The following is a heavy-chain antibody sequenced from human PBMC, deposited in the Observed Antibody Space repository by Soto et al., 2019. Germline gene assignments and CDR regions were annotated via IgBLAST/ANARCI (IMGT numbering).Heavy chain of an antibody. CDR2: VYYTGTT. D-gene: IGHD3-22*01. J-gene: IGHJ4*02. Sequence: SETLSLTCTVSGSPINSYYWSWFRQPPGQGLEWVGYVYYTGTTTYNPSLKSRLTISVDASKSHFSLNLRSVTAADTAVYYCARLGDYYQTFDYWGQGTLVTVSS. CDR1: GSPINSYY. CDR3: ARLGDYYQTFDY. V-gene: IGHV4-59*08.